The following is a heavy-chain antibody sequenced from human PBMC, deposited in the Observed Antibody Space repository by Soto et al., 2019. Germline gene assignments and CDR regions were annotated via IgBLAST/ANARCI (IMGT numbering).Heavy chain of an antibody. CDR3: ARARGSSHYTVDY. V-gene: IGHV3-53*01. Sequence: GGSLRLSCAASGFTVSSNYMSWVRQAPGKGLEWVSVIYSGGSTYYADSVKGRFTISRDNSKNTLYLQMNSLRAADTAVYYCARARGSSHYTVDYWGQGTLVTVSS. J-gene: IGHJ4*02. D-gene: IGHD2-15*01. CDR2: IYSGGST. CDR1: GFTVSSNY.